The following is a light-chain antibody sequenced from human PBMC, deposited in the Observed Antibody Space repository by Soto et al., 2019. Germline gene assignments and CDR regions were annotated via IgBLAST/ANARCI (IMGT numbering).Light chain of an antibody. J-gene: IGKJ1*01. CDR3: QHYGGMWA. V-gene: IGKV1-5*01. Sequence: DIQMTQSPSTLSTSVGDRVTITCRASQSISTWLAWYQQKLGKAPKLLIYDASNLESGVPSRFSGSGSGTEFILTISSLQPDDFTTYYCQHYGGMWAFGQGTKVDIK. CDR2: DAS. CDR1: QSISTW.